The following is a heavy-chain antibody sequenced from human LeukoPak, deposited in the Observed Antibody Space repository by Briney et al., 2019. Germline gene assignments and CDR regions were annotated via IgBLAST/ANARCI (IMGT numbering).Heavy chain of an antibody. CDR2: ISGSGGST. CDR3: AKAYYYDSSGYYLRGAFDI. CDR1: GFTVSSNY. Sequence: PGGSLRLSCAASGFTVSSNYMSWVRQAPGKGLEWVSAISGSGGSTYYADSVKGRFTISRDNSKNTLYLQMNSLRAEDTAVYYCAKAYYYDSSGYYLRGAFDIWGQGTMVTVSS. V-gene: IGHV3-23*01. J-gene: IGHJ3*02. D-gene: IGHD3-22*01.